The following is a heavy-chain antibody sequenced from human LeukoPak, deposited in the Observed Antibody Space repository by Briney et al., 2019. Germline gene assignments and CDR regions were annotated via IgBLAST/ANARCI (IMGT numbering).Heavy chain of an antibody. CDR3: ARDPYSSSWDDAFDI. Sequence: GGSLRLSCAASGFTFDDYGMSWVRQAPGKGLEWVSGINWNGGSTGYADSVKGRFTIPRDNAKNSLYLQMNSLRAEDTALYYCARDPYSSSWDDAFDIWGQGTMVTVSS. D-gene: IGHD6-13*01. J-gene: IGHJ3*02. CDR1: GFTFDDYG. CDR2: INWNGGST. V-gene: IGHV3-20*04.